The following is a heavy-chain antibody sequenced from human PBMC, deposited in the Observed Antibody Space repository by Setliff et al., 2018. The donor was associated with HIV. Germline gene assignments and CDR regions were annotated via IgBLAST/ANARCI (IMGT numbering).Heavy chain of an antibody. Sequence: SETLSLTCTVSGSSISSNYYWAWIRQAPGKGLEWIGCIDASANTYYIPSLKSRATISIDTSKNQLSLKLRSVTAADTAVYYCARVFVDTAVLRVLEYYFDSWGRGTLVTVSS. V-gene: IGHV4-38-2*02. CDR2: IDASANT. CDR3: ARVFVDTAVLRVLEYYFDS. CDR1: GSSISSNYY. J-gene: IGHJ4*02. D-gene: IGHD5-18*01.